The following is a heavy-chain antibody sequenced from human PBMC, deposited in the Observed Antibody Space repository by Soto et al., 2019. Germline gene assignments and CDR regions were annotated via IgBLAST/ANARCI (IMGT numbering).Heavy chain of an antibody. CDR3: ARQLDTTMLTDP. J-gene: IGHJ5*02. CDR2: INPNNGNT. CDR1: GYTFIDYF. V-gene: IGHV1-2*02. Sequence: QVQLVQSGAEVKKPGASVKVSCKASGYTFIDYFMQWLRQAPGQGLEWMGWINPNNGNTNYAQKFQGRVTMTRDTSISPAYMELSRLRSDDTAVYFCARQLDTTMLTDPWGQGTLVTVSS. D-gene: IGHD5-18*01.